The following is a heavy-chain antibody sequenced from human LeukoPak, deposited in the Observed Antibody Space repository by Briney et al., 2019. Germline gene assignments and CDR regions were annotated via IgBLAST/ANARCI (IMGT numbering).Heavy chain of an antibody. CDR1: VYTFTSYG. D-gene: IGHD6-19*01. V-gene: IGHV1-18*01. CDR2: ISAYNGNT. Sequence: GASVKVSCKASVYTFTSYGISWVRQAPGQGLEWMGWISAYNGNTNYAQKLQGRVTMTTDTSTSTAYMELRSLRSDDTAVYYCAREPGGGWSNWFDPWGQGTLVTVSS. J-gene: IGHJ5*02. CDR3: AREPGGGWSNWFDP.